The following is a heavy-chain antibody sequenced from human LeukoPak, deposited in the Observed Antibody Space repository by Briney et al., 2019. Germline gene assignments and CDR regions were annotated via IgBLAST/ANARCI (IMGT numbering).Heavy chain of an antibody. D-gene: IGHD2-15*01. J-gene: IGHJ6*02. CDR1: GGSISSGGYY. V-gene: IGHV4-31*03. CDR2: IYYSGST. Sequence: SETLSLTCTVSGGSISSGGYYWSWIRQHPGKGPEWIGYIYYSGSTYYNPSLKSRVTISVDTSKNQFSLKLSSVTAADTAVYYCARDRGGSWSRYYYGMDVWGQGTTVTVSS. CDR3: ARDRGGSWSRYYYGMDV.